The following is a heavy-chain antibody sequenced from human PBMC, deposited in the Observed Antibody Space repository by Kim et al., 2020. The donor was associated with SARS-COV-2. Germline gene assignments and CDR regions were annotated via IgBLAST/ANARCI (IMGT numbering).Heavy chain of an antibody. CDR1: GFTFDSYI. CDR3: VRGWYTSPSFSRHPDRVGFDY. J-gene: IGHJ4*01. Sequence: GGSLRLSCAASGFTFDSYIMHWVRQGPGQGLEWVSLISWDGGSKYYADSVKGRFTISRDNSRNSLYLQVNSLRSEDTALYYCVRGWYTSPSFSRHPDRVGFDYWGEGTQVTVTS. V-gene: IGHV3-43*01. CDR2: ISWDGGSK. D-gene: IGHD6-13*01.